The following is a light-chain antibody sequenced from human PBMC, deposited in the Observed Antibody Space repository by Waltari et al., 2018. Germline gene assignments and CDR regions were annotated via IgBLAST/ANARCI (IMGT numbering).Light chain of an antibody. J-gene: IGKJ4*01. Sequence: EIVLTQSPATLSLSPGEGATLSCRASPSVSTYLGWYHQKPGQAPRLLLYDASNRAPGVPARFSGSGSGTDFTLTISSLEPEDFAVYYCQRRDSWPLTFGGGTKVEIK. CDR2: DAS. V-gene: IGKV3-11*01. CDR1: PSVSTY. CDR3: QRRDSWPLT.